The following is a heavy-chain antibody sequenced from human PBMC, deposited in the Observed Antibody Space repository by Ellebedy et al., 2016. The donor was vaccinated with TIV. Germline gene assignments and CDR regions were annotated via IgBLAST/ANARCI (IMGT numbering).Heavy chain of an antibody. J-gene: IGHJ4*02. Sequence: GESLKISCEASGFPFSTAWMTWVRQAPGKGLEWVSYITSSSSTIHYADSVKGRFTISRDNAKNSLYLQMNSLRAEDTAVYYCARATGGTYGLGYWGQGTLVTVSS. V-gene: IGHV3-48*04. D-gene: IGHD1-26*01. CDR2: ITSSSSTI. CDR3: ARATGGTYGLGY. CDR1: GFPFSTAW.